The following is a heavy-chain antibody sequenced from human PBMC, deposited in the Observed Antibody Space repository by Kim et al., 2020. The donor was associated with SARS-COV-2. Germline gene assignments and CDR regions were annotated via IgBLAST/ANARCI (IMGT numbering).Heavy chain of an antibody. D-gene: IGHD2-15*01. CDR1: GFTFSSYA. CDR3: ASPPQVVVAATLGGG. Sequence: GGSLRLSCAASGFTFSSYAMHWVRQAPGKGLEWVAVISYDGSNKYYADSVKGRFTISRDNSKNTLYLQMNSLRAEDTAVYYCASPPQVVVAATLGGGWG. CDR2: ISYDGSNK. J-gene: IGHJ1*01. V-gene: IGHV3-30*04.